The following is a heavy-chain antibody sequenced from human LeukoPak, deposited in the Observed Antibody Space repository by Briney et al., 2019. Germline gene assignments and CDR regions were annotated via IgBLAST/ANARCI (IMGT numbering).Heavy chain of an antibody. V-gene: IGHV3-53*01. Sequence: GGSLRLSCAASGFTVSNNYMNWVRQAPGKGLEWVSIIYSGGSTYYADSVKGRFTISRDNSKNTMNLHMNSLRAEDTAVYYCARTVSLGNAFDIWGQGIVVTVSS. J-gene: IGHJ3*02. CDR3: ARTVSLGNAFDI. CDR1: GFTVSNNY. CDR2: IYSGGST. D-gene: IGHD1-14*01.